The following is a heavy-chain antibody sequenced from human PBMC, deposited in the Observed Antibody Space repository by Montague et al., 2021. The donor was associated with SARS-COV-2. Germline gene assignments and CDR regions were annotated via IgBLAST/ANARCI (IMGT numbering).Heavy chain of an antibody. D-gene: IGHD5-18*01. J-gene: IGHJ6*02. CDR1: GFTFSSYS. Sequence: SQRLSCAASGFTFSSYSMNWVRQAPGKGLEWVSYISTSSSTIYYADSVKGRLTISRDNAKNSLYLQMNSLRDEDTAVYYCARDLGLVPAMVYYYYYGMDVWGQGTTVTVSS. V-gene: IGHV3-48*02. CDR2: ISTSSSTI. CDR3: ARDLGLVPAMVYYYYYGMDV.